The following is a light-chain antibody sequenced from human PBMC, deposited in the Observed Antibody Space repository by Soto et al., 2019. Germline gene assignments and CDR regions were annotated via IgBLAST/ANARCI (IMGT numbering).Light chain of an antibody. J-gene: IGLJ1*01. CDR2: SNN. CDR3: AAWDDSLNGL. V-gene: IGLV1-44*01. CDR1: SSNIGSNT. Sequence: QSVLTQPPSASGTPGLRVTISCSGSSSNIGSNTVNWYQQLPGTAPKLLIYSNNQRPSGVPDRFSGSKSGTSASLAISGLQSEDEADYYCAAWDDSLNGLFGTGTKVTVL.